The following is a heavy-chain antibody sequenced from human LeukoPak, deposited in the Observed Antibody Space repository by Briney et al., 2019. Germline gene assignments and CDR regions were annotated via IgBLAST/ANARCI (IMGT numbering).Heavy chain of an antibody. D-gene: IGHD6-19*01. Sequence: GGSLRLSCAASRFTLSSYWMSWVRRAPGKGLEWVANIKQDGSQKYYVDSVKGRFTISRDNAKNSLYLQMNSLRAEDTAVYYCARETPDSSGWDWGQGTLVTVSS. CDR2: IKQDGSQK. CDR1: RFTLSSYW. V-gene: IGHV3-7*01. CDR3: ARETPDSSGWD. J-gene: IGHJ4*02.